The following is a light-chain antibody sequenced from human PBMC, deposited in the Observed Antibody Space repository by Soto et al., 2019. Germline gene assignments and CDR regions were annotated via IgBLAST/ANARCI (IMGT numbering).Light chain of an antibody. CDR1: SSDVGGYNY. CDR2: EFS. V-gene: IGLV2-14*01. Sequence: QSVLTQPASVSGSPGQSITISCTGTSSDVGGYNYVSWYQQHPGKAPKLMIYEFSNRPSGVSNRFSGSKSGNTASLTISGLQAEDEADYYCSSYTSSRTGVFGTGTKLTVL. J-gene: IGLJ1*01. CDR3: SSYTSSRTGV.